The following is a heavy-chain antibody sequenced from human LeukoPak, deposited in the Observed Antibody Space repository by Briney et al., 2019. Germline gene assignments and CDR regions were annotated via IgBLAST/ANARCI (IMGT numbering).Heavy chain of an antibody. J-gene: IGHJ2*01. V-gene: IGHV4-4*07. CDR1: GGSLSSYY. CDR2: IQTSGNA. CDR3: ARDPGDYNHDWYFDL. Sequence: SEIPSLTCTVSGGSLSSYYWIWIRQPAGKGLEWIGRIQTSGNADYNPSLKSRVTMSVDTSKNQFSLRMRSVTAADTAVYYCARDPGDYNHDWYFDLWGRVTLVTVSS. D-gene: IGHD4-17*01.